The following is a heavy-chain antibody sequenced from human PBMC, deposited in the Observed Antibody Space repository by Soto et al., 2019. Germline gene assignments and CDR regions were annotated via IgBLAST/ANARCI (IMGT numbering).Heavy chain of an antibody. CDR1: GFTFISYA. V-gene: IGHV3-11*01. Sequence: GSLRLSCAASGFTFISYAMSWIRQAPGKGLEWISYITFSGNTVYYADSLKGRFTISRDNAKNSLYLQMNRLRAEDTAVYYCARVSWREKYGMDVWGQGTTVTVSS. J-gene: IGHJ6*02. CDR2: ITFSGNTV. CDR3: ARVSWREKYGMDV.